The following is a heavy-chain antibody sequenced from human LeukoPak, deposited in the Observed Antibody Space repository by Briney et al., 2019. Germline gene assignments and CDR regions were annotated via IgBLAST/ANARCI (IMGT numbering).Heavy chain of an antibody. V-gene: IGHV3-23*01. CDR2: ISGTGGAT. CDR1: GFSFGNYG. Sequence: GGSLRLSCVASGFSFGNYGMSWVRQAPGKGLQWVSQISGTGGATWYAGFARDRFTISKDNSKKTLYLQMSGLRVEDTAMYYCVKDPRDTYGTNWFVSWGQGTLLIVSS. D-gene: IGHD2-21*01. J-gene: IGHJ5*01. CDR3: VKDPRDTYGTNWFVS.